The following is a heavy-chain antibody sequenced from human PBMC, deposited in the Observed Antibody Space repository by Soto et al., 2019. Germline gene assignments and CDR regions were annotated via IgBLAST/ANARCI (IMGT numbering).Heavy chain of an antibody. CDR2: VSFDGNRQ. CDR3: ARRHREVPALIGDYFDY. D-gene: IGHD2-2*01. Sequence: QVQLVESGGGVVQPGTSLTLSCAASGFTFSSFAMHWVRQPPGKGLEWVAVVSFDGNRQYFSDPVKGRFTISRDNSKNTVSLHMNSLRDDDSALYYCARRHREVPALIGDYFDYWGQGTLVTVSS. J-gene: IGHJ4*02. CDR1: GFTFSSFA. V-gene: IGHV3-30*04.